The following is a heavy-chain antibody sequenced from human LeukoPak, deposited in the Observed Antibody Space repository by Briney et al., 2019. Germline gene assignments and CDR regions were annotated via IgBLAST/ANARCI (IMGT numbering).Heavy chain of an antibody. V-gene: IGHV4-34*01. D-gene: IGHD6-19*01. CDR1: GGSFSGYY. Sequence: KSSETLSFTCAVYGGSFSGYYWSWIRQPPGKGLEWIGEINHSGSTNYNPSLKSRVTISVDTSKNQFSLKLSSVTAADTAVYYCARDQQWVDYWGQGTLVTVSS. J-gene: IGHJ4*02. CDR2: INHSGST. CDR3: ARDQQWVDY.